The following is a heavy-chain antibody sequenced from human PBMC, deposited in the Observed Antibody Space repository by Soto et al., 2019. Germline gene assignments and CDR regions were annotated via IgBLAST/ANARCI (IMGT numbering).Heavy chain of an antibody. CDR3: ARGLNSFDM. V-gene: IGHV3-72*01. CDR1: GFTLSDHY. D-gene: IGHD2-21*01. J-gene: IGHJ3*02. CDR2: LRSKPRGSTT. Sequence: GGSLRLSCVASGFTLSDHYTDWIRQTPGKGMEWIARLRSKPRGSTTEYAASVRGRFTVSRDDSQNSLFLQLSSLNTDDSAIYYCARGLNSFDMWGQGTMVTVSS.